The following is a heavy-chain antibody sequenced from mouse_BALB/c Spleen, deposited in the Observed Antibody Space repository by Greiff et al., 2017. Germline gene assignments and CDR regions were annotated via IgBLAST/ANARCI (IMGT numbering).Heavy chain of an antibody. CDR3: ARDTTAGNYAMDY. Sequence: EVKVVESGGGLVKPGGSLKLSCAASGFTFSSYAMSWVRQSPEKRLEWVAEISSGGSYTYYPDTVTGRFTISRDNAKNTLYLEMSSLRSEDTAMYYCARDTTAGNYAMDYWGQGTTLTVSS. J-gene: IGHJ2*01. D-gene: IGHD1-2*01. V-gene: IGHV5-9-4*01. CDR2: ISSGGSYT. CDR1: GFTFSSYA.